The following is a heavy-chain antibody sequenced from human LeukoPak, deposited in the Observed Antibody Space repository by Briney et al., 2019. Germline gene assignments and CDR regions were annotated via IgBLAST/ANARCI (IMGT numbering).Heavy chain of an antibody. Sequence: ASVKVSCKASGYTFTSYYMHWVRQAPGQELEWMGIINPSGGSTSYAQKFQGRVTMTRDMSTSTVYMELSSLRSEDTAVYYCAISYYDILTGYDYAFDIWGQGTMVTVSS. V-gene: IGHV1-46*01. CDR1: GYTFTSYY. J-gene: IGHJ3*02. CDR2: INPSGGST. CDR3: AISYYDILTGYDYAFDI. D-gene: IGHD3-9*01.